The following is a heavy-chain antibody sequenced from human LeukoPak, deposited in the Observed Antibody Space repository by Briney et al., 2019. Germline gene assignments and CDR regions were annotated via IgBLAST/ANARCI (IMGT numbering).Heavy chain of an antibody. V-gene: IGHV4-39*07. J-gene: IGHJ4*02. CDR1: GGSISSSSYY. CDR3: ARGGAVGFDY. Sequence: SETLSLTCTVSGGSISSSSYYWGWIRQPPGKGLEWIGSIYYSGSTYYNPSLKSRVTISVDTSKNQFSLKLSSVTAADTAVYYCARGGAVGFDYWGQGTLVTVSS. CDR2: IYYSGST. D-gene: IGHD1-26*01.